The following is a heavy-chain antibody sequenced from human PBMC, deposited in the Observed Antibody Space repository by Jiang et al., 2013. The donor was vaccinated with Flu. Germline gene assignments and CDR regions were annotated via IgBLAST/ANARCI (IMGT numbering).Heavy chain of an antibody. CDR1: GYTFTTYW. CDR2: IYPGASDT. J-gene: IGHJ4*02. D-gene: IGHD4-17*01. CDR3: ARGAVTTWHN. Sequence: GAEVKKPGESLRISCKASGYTFTTYWIGWVRQMPGKGLEWMGIIYPGASDTRYSPSFEGQVTISADKSLSTAYLQWNSLKASDTAMYYCARGAVTTWHNWGQGTLVTVSS. V-gene: IGHV5-51*01.